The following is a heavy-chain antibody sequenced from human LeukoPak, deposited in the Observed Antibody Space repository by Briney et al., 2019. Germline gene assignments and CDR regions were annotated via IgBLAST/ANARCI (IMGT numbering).Heavy chain of an antibody. D-gene: IGHD4/OR15-4a*01. CDR3: AKSGLSRFDY. CDR1: GFTFNTYS. Sequence: GGSLRLSCEASGFTFNTYSMNWARQAPGKGLEWVSAFSGSGGSTYYADSVKGRFTISRDNSKNTLCLQMNSLRAEDTAIYYCAKSGLSRFDYWGQGTLVTVSS. CDR2: FSGSGGST. V-gene: IGHV3-23*01. J-gene: IGHJ4*02.